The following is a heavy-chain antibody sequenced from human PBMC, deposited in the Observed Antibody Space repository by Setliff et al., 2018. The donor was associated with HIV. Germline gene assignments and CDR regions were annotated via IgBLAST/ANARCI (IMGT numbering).Heavy chain of an antibody. J-gene: IGHJ4*02. Sequence: LSLTCTVSGGSISSSSYYWIWVRQPPGEGPEWIGNIYYSGSTYYNPSLKSRTTISVDTSQNQFSLKLTSVTAADTAVYYCASQGRSGWLWGGFVSWGQGTLVTVSS. CDR2: IYYSGST. V-gene: IGHV4-39*01. CDR1: GGSISSSSYY. D-gene: IGHD6-19*01. CDR3: ASQGRSGWLWGGFVS.